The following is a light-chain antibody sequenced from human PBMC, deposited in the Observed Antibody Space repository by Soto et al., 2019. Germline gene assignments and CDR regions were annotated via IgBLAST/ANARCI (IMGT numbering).Light chain of an antibody. CDR2: GTS. J-gene: IGKJ3*01. CDR3: QHVGSSPLFA. V-gene: IGKV3-20*01. Sequence: EIVLPQSPGTLSLFPGGRATLSCKASQSVSSSYLAWYQQKPGQAPRLLIYGTSSRDTGIPDRFSGSGSGTEFTLTISRLEAEDCAVYYYQHVGSSPLFAFGPVTKVDVK. CDR1: QSVSSSY.